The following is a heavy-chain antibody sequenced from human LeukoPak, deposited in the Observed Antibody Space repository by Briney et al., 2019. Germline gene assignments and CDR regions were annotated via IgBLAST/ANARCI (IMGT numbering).Heavy chain of an antibody. CDR1: GFTLSDYY. Sequence: GSLRLSCAASGFTLSDYYMSWSRPAPGEGLGWVSYISSSGSTIYYADSVKGRFTISRDNAKNSLYLQMNSLRAEDTAVYYCARDLGPYSSSSSRGDYWGQGTLVTVSS. J-gene: IGHJ4*02. CDR3: ARDLGPYSSSSSRGDY. CDR2: ISSSGSTI. D-gene: IGHD6-6*01. V-gene: IGHV3-11*01.